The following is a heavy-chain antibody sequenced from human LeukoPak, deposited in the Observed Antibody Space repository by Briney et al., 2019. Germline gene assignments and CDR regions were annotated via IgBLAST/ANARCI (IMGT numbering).Heavy chain of an antibody. CDR2: VSSSSSYI. CDR1: GFSFSDYW. CDR3: ARPTYESGYYGGY. J-gene: IGHJ4*02. V-gene: IGHV3-21*01. Sequence: NPGGSLRLSCGASGFSFSDYWMTWVRQAPGKGLEWVSSVSSSSSYIYYADSVKGRFTISRDNAKNSLYLQMNSLRAEDTAVYYCARPTYESGYYGGYWGQGTLVTVSS. D-gene: IGHD3-3*01.